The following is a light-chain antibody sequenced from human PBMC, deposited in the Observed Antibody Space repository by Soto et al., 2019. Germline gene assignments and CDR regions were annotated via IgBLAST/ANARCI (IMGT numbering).Light chain of an antibody. CDR1: PGISTF. CDR2: EAS. V-gene: IGKV1-9*01. Sequence: DVQLTQSPSFLSASVGDRVTITCRASPGISTFLAWYQQKPGKAPNLLIYEASTLQTGVPSRFSGSGSVTEFTLTLSSLQPDDFATYYCQQLNSYSFTFGPGTKVDIK. J-gene: IGKJ3*01. CDR3: QQLNSYSFT.